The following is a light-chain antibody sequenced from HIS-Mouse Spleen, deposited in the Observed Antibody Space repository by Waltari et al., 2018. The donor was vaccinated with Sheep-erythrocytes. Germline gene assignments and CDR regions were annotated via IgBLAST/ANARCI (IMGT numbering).Light chain of an antibody. CDR1: QSVLYSSNNKNY. J-gene: IGKJ4*01. Sequence: DIVMTQSPDSLAVSLGERATINCKSSQSVLYSSNNKNYLAWYQQKPGQPPKLVIYWASTRVSGVPDRISGSGSVTDFTLTISSLHAEDVAVYYCQQYYSTLTFGGGTKVEIK. V-gene: IGKV4-1*01. CDR3: QQYYSTLT. CDR2: WAS.